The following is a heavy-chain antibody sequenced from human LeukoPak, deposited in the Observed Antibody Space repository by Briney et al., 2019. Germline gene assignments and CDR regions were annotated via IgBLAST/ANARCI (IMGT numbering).Heavy chain of an antibody. V-gene: IGHV3-64D*08. Sequence: GGSLRLSCSAFAFTFSNYAMHWVRQAPGKGLEYVSAITSNGGSTYYADSVKGRFTISRDNSKNTLYLQMSSLRVEDTALYYCVKPLGSAGYGYYFDYWGQGTLVTVSS. D-gene: IGHD5-12*01. CDR1: AFTFSNYA. J-gene: IGHJ4*02. CDR2: ITSNGGST. CDR3: VKPLGSAGYGYYFDY.